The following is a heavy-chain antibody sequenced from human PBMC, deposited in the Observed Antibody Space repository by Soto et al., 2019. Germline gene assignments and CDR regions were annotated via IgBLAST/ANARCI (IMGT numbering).Heavy chain of an antibody. D-gene: IGHD2-15*01. Sequence: EVQLLESGGGLVQPGGSLRLSCAASGFTFSSYAMSWVRQAPRKGLEWVSAISGSGGSTYYADSVKGRFTISRDNSKNTLYLQMNSLRAEDTAVYYCAKGSGCGGSCWRLLSDAFDIWGQGTMVTVSS. CDR3: AKGSGCGGSCWRLLSDAFDI. J-gene: IGHJ3*02. V-gene: IGHV3-23*01. CDR1: GFTFSSYA. CDR2: ISGSGGST.